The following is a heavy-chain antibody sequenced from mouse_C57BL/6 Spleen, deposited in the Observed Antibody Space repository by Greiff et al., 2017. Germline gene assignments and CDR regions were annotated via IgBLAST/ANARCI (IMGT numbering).Heavy chain of an antibody. CDR2: IHPNSGST. CDR1: GYTFTSYW. D-gene: IGHD2-4*01. CDR3: ARLYDYDGFAY. J-gene: IGHJ3*01. Sequence: QVQLQQPGAELVKPGASVKLSCKASGYTFTSYWMHWVKQRPGQGLEWIGMIHPNSGSTNYNEKLKSKATLTVDKSSSTAYMQLSSLTSWDSAFYYCARLYDYDGFAYWGQGTLVTVSA. V-gene: IGHV1-64*01.